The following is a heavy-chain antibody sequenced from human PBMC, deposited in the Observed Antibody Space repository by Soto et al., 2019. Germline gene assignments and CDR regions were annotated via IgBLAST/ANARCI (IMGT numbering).Heavy chain of an antibody. CDR1: GYTFTSYG. Sequence: ASVTVSCKASGYTFTSYGISWVRQAPGQGLEWMGWISAYNGNTNYAQKLQGRVTMTTDTSTSTAYMELRSLRSDDTAVYYCARDRGDSSGYYPYYFDYWGQGTLVTVSS. CDR2: ISAYNGNT. J-gene: IGHJ4*02. D-gene: IGHD3-22*01. CDR3: ARDRGDSSGYYPYYFDY. V-gene: IGHV1-18*01.